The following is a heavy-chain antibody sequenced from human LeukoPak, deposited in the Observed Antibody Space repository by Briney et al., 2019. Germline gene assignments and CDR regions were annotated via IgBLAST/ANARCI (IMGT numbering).Heavy chain of an antibody. V-gene: IGHV3-11*04. D-gene: IGHD3-9*01. CDR1: GFTFSDFY. J-gene: IGHJ4*02. CDR2: ISSSSSTI. Sequence: GGSLRLSCAASGFTFSDFYMSWIRQAPGKGLERVSYISSSSSTIYYADSVKGRFTISRDNSKNTLYLQMNSLRAEDTAVYYCAKDRGLRYFDWFPNPLDYWGQGTLVTVSS. CDR3: AKDRGLRYFDWFPNPLDY.